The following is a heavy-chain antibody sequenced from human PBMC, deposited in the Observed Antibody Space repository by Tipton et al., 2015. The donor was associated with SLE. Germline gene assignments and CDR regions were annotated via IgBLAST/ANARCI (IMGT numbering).Heavy chain of an antibody. J-gene: IGHJ2*01. D-gene: IGHD4-11*01. V-gene: IGHV4-4*07. Sequence: TLSLTCTVSGGSISSYYWSWIRQPAGGGLEWTGRIYTNENTNYNPSLKSRVTMSVDTSKNHFSLKLISVTAADTAVYYCAREFLNPVTTVHYCFDLWGRGTLVTVSS. CDR3: AREFLNPVTTVHYCFDL. CDR2: IYTNENT. CDR1: GGSISSYY.